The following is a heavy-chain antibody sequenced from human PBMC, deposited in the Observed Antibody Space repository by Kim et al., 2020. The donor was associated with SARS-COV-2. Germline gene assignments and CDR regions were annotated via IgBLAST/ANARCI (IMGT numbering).Heavy chain of an antibody. CDR3: VKDSYGYPYYFDH. D-gene: IGHD3-16*01. V-gene: IGHV3-23*01. Sequence: GGSLRLSCAASGFTFSEYTMHWVRQAPGKGVEWVSGISGGGGGIYYAESVKGRFIISRDNSKNTPHLQMNKLRAEDTAIYFCVKDSYGYPYYFDHWGQGALVTVSA. CDR1: GFTFSEYT. CDR2: ISGGGGGI. J-gene: IGHJ4*02.